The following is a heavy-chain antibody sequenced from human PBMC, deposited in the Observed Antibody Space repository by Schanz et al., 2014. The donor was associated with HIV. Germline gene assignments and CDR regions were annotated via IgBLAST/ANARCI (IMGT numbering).Heavy chain of an antibody. V-gene: IGHV3-15*01. CDR2: AKGSSRAGEI. D-gene: IGHD1-26*01. Sequence: EVQLVESGGGLVQPGGSLRLSCAGSGFSFSDAWMSWVRQAPGKGLEWVGQAKGSSRAGEIDYAAPVKGRFTISRDDSRNTLYLQMNSLKTEDTGLYYCVTDRYYLQFDNWGQGTLVTVSS. CDR1: GFSFSDAW. CDR3: VTDRYYLQFDN. J-gene: IGHJ4*02.